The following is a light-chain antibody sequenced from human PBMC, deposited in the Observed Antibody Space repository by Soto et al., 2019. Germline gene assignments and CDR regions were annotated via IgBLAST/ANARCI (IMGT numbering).Light chain of an antibody. V-gene: IGLV4-69*01. CDR2: LNSDGSH. CDR1: SGHINYA. Sequence: QPVLTQSPSASASLGASVKLTCTLSSGHINYAIAWHQQQPGKGPRFLMSLNSDGSHTKGDGIHNRFSGSSSGAARYLTIASLQSKYEADYHCQTWGTGIVVFGGGTKLTVL. CDR3: QTWGTGIVV. J-gene: IGLJ2*01.